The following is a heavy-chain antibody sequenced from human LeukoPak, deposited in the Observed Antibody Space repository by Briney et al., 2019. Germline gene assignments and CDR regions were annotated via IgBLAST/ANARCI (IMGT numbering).Heavy chain of an antibody. CDR1: GGSFSGYY. CDR2: INHSGST. V-gene: IGHV4-34*01. Sequence: PSETLSLTCAVYGGSFSGYYWSWIRQPPGKGLEWIGEINHSGSTNYNPSLKSRVTISVDTSKNQFSLKLSSVTAADTAVYYCARHGGYSGSYYYFDYWGQGTLVTVSS. J-gene: IGHJ4*02. CDR3: ARHGGYSGSYYYFDY. D-gene: IGHD1-26*01.